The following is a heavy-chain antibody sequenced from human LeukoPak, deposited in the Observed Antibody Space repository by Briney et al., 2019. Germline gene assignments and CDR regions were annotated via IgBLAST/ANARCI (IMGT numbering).Heavy chain of an antibody. CDR2: INHSGST. J-gene: IGHJ4*02. Sequence: SETLSLTCAVYGGSFSGYYWSWIRQPPGKGLEWIREINHSGSTKYNPSLKSRVTISVDTSKNQFSLKLSSVTAADTAVYYCARGGNWDFDYWGQGTLVTVSS. V-gene: IGHV4-34*01. CDR1: GGSFSGYY. CDR3: ARGGNWDFDY. D-gene: IGHD1-1*01.